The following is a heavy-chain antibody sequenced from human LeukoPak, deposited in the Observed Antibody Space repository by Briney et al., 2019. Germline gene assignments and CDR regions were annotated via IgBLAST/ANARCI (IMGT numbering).Heavy chain of an antibody. CDR2: IYYSGST. CDR3: AGHARIAAAGRGAFDY. CDR1: GGSISSSSYY. J-gene: IGHJ4*02. D-gene: IGHD6-13*01. V-gene: IGHV4-39*01. Sequence: PSETLSLTCTVSGGSISSSSYYWGWIRQPPGKGLEWIGSIYYSGSTYYNPSLKSRVTISVDTSKNQFSLKLSSVTAADTAVYYCAGHARIAAAGRGAFDYWGQGTLVTVSS.